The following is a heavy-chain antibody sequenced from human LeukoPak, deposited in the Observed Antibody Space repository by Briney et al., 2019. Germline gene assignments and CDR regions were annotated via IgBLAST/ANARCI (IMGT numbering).Heavy chain of an antibody. CDR2: INPNSGGT. D-gene: IGHD1/OR15-1a*01. CDR1: GYTFTSYG. CDR3: ARGGNIYYYYMDV. Sequence: GASVKVSCKASGYTFTSYGISWVRQAPGQGLEWMGWINPNSGGTNYAQKFQGRVTMTRDTSISTAYMELSRLRSDDTAVYYCARGGNIYYYYMDVWGKGTTVTISS. J-gene: IGHJ6*03. V-gene: IGHV1-2*02.